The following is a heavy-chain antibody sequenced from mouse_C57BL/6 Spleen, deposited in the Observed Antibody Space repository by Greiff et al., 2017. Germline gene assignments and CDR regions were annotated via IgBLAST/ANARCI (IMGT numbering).Heavy chain of an antibody. Sequence: QVQLQQPGAELVKPGASVKMSCKASGYTFTSYWITWVKQRPGQGLEWIGDIYPGSGSTNYNEKFKSKATLTVDTSSSTAYMQLSSLTSEDSAVYYCARSDYGSSYGYWCQGTTLTVSS. CDR3: ARSDYGSSYGY. CDR2: IYPGSGST. CDR1: GYTFTSYW. D-gene: IGHD1-1*01. J-gene: IGHJ2*01. V-gene: IGHV1-55*01.